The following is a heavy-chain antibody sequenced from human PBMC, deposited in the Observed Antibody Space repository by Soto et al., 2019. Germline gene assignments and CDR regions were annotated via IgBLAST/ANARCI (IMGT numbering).Heavy chain of an antibody. CDR2: MYSSGST. Sequence: PSETLSLTCTVSGGSISSYYWSWIRQPPGKGLEWIGYMYSSGSTNYNPSLKSRVTISIDTSKNQFSLKLSSVTAADTAVYYCARHLRQQWPVGFDYWGQGTLVTVSS. D-gene: IGHD6-19*01. J-gene: IGHJ4*02. CDR1: GGSISSYY. CDR3: ARHLRQQWPVGFDY. V-gene: IGHV4-59*08.